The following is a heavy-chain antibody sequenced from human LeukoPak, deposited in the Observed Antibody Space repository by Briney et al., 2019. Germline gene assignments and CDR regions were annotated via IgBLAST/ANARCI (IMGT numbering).Heavy chain of an antibody. CDR2: IYCSGST. D-gene: IGHD3-22*01. Sequence: SETLSLTCTVSGGSISSYYWSWIRQPPGKGLEWIGYIYCSGSTNYNPSLKSRVTISVHTSKNQFSLKLSSVTAADTAVYYCATQHYYDSSGYYFEYWGQGTLVTVSS. CDR3: ATQHYYDSSGYYFEY. V-gene: IGHV4-59*01. CDR1: GGSISSYY. J-gene: IGHJ4*02.